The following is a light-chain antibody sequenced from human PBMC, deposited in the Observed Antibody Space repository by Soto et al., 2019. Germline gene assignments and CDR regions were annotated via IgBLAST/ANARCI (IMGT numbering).Light chain of an antibody. CDR2: GAS. Sequence: EIVLTQSPATLSLSPGERATLSCRASQSVSSYLAWYQQKPGQAPRLLIYGASNRATGIPDRFSGSGSGTDFTLTISRLEPEDFAVYYCQQYGSSPVLTFGGGTKVDI. J-gene: IGKJ4*01. V-gene: IGKV3-20*01. CDR3: QQYGSSPVLT. CDR1: QSVSSY.